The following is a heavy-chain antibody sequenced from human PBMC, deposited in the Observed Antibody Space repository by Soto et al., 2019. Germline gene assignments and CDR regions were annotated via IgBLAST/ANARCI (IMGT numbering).Heavy chain of an antibody. V-gene: IGHV4-31*03. CDR1: GGSISSGGYY. CDR2: IYYSGST. Sequence: QVQLQESGPGLVKPSQTLSLTCTVSGGSISSGGYYWSWIRQHPGKGLEWIAYIYYSGSTYYNPSLKSRVTISVDTSKNQFSLKLSSVTAADTAVYYCVREANGSLPAATGRMDVWGQGTTVTVSS. J-gene: IGHJ6*02. D-gene: IGHD2-2*01. CDR3: VREANGSLPAATGRMDV.